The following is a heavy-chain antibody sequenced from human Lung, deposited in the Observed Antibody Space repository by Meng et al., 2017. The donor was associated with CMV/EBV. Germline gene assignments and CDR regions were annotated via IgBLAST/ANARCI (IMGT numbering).Heavy chain of an antibody. D-gene: IGHD2/OR15-2a*01. Sequence: EVQVGGSRRGLVSAGGPLRLPCAVSGFAVRRHDLHWVRLAPGKGLEWVSRIDNDGRGPSYADSVKGRFTISRDDAKNTLYLQMNSLRIEDTAVYYCARGLEEYLGWEMGYWGQGTLVTVSS. CDR3: ARGLEEYLGWEMGY. CDR2: IDNDGRGP. J-gene: IGHJ4*02. V-gene: IGHV3-74*01. CDR1: GFAVRRHD.